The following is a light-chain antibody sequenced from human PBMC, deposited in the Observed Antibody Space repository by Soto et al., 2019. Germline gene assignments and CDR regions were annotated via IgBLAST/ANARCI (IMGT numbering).Light chain of an antibody. CDR3: QERSNWPSIFT. Sequence: EIVLTQSPATLSLSPGERATLSCRASQSVSSYLAWYQQKPGQAPRLLIYDASNRATGLPARFSGSGSGTDFTLTISSVEPADFAVYYCQERSNWPSIFTFGPGAKVDIK. J-gene: IGKJ3*01. V-gene: IGKV3-11*01. CDR2: DAS. CDR1: QSVSSY.